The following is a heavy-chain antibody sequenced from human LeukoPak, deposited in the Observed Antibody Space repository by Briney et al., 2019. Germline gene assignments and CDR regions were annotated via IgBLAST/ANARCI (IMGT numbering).Heavy chain of an antibody. CDR3: ARENYDSSGYYPVDY. CDR2: ISSSGSTI. D-gene: IGHD3-22*01. Sequence: GGSLRLSCAASGFTFSDYYMSWIRQAPGKGLEWVSYISSSGSTIYYADSVKGRFTISRDNAKNSLYLQMNSLRAEDTAVYYCARENYDSSGYYPVDYWGQGTLVTVSS. V-gene: IGHV3-11*04. J-gene: IGHJ4*02. CDR1: GFTFSDYY.